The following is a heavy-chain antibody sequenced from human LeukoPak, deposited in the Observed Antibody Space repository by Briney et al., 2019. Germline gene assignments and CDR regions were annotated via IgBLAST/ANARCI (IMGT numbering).Heavy chain of an antibody. Sequence: GGSLRLSCAASGFIFKDYWMIWVRQAPGRGPEWVANVNRDGSETYYLDSVKGRFTISKDNAKNSLYLQMNSLRAEDTALYHCARNNGMDVWGQGTTVIVSS. CDR2: VNRDGSET. CDR3: ARNNGMDV. V-gene: IGHV3-7*03. J-gene: IGHJ6*02. CDR1: GFIFKDYW.